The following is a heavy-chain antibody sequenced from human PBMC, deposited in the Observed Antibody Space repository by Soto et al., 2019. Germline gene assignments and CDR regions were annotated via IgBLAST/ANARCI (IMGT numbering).Heavy chain of an antibody. J-gene: IGHJ4*02. V-gene: IGHV3-23*01. CDR3: AKSRYGDYGYNDY. Sequence: PGGSLRLSCAASGFTFSSYDMNLVRQAPGKGLEWVSGISGSGGSTYYADSVKGRFTISRDNSKNTLYLQMNSLRAEDTAVYYCAKSRYGDYGYNDYWGRGTLVTVSS. CDR2: ISGSGGST. CDR1: GFTFSSYD. D-gene: IGHD4-17*01.